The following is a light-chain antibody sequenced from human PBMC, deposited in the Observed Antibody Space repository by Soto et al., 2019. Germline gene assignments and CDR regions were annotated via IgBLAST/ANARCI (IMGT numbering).Light chain of an antibody. CDR1: QSVSNNY. CDR3: QQYGYSWT. V-gene: IGKV3-20*01. Sequence: EIVLTQSPGTLSLSPGERDTLSRLASQSVSNNYLAWYQQKPGQGPRLLIYGESSRATGIPDRFSGSGSGTDFTLTISRLEPEDFAVYYCQQYGYSWTFGQGTKVDIK. CDR2: GES. J-gene: IGKJ1*01.